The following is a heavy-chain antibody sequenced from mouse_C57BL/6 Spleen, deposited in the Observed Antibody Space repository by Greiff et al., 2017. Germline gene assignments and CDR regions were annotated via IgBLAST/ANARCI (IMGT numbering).Heavy chain of an antibody. CDR2: ISSGGSYT. CDR1: GFTFSSYG. V-gene: IGHV5-6*01. Sequence: EVHLVESGGDLVKPGGSLKLSCAASGFTFSSYGMSWVRQTPDKRLEWVATISSGGSYTYYPDSVKGRFTISRDNAKNTLYLQMSSLKSEDTAMYYCARQGAGTGNFDYWGQGTTLTVSS. J-gene: IGHJ2*01. CDR3: ARQGAGTGNFDY. D-gene: IGHD3-3*01.